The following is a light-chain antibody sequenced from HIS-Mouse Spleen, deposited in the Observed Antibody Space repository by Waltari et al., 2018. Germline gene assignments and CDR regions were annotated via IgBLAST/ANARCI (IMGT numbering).Light chain of an antibody. J-gene: IGKJ2*01. V-gene: IGKV4-1*01. CDR2: WAS. CDR3: QQYYSTPYT. CDR1: QSVLYSSNNKNY. Sequence: DIVMTQSTDSLAVSLGERATINYKSSQSVLYSSNNKNYLAWYQQKPGQPPKLLIYWASTRESGVPDRFSGSGSGTDFTLTISSLQAEDVAVYYCQQYYSTPYTFGQGTKLEIK.